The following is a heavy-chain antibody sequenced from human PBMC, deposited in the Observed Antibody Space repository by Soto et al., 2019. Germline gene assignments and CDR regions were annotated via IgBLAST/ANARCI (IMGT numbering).Heavy chain of an antibody. CDR1: GFTVSSNY. J-gene: IGHJ4*02. CDR3: ARDWREGGYCSGGSCYRDY. V-gene: IGHV3-66*01. Sequence: EVQLVESGGGLVQPGGSLRLSCAASGFTVSSNYMSWVRQAPGKGLEWVSVIYSGGSTYYADSVKGRFTISRDNSKNTLYLQMNSLRAEDTAVYYRARDWREGGYCSGGSCYRDYWGQGTLVTVSS. D-gene: IGHD2-15*01. CDR2: IYSGGST.